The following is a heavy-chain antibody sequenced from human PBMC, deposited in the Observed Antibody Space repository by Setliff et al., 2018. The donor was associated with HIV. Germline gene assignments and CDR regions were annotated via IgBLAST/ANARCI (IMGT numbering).Heavy chain of an antibody. Sequence: GASVKVSCKASGYTFTGYYIHWVRQAPGQGLEWMGWINPKSDGTNYAQKFQGWITMTRDTSISTAYMELSRLRSDDTAVYYCARGMDYYDTSGYYQYYFDYWGQGTLVTSPQ. D-gene: IGHD3-22*01. CDR1: GYTFTGYY. J-gene: IGHJ4*02. CDR3: ARGMDYYDTSGYYQYYFDY. V-gene: IGHV1-2*04. CDR2: INPKSDGT.